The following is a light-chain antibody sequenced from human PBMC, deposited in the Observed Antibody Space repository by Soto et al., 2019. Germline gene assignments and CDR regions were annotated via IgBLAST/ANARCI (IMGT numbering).Light chain of an antibody. V-gene: IGKV3-20*01. CDR2: GTS. CDR3: QQYGSSPLT. CDR1: QSVRSSY. Sequence: EIVLTQSPGTLSLSPGERATLSCRASQSVRSSYLAWYQQKPGQAPRLLIYGTSSRATGIPDRFSGSGSGTDFTLTITRLEPDDFAVYYCQQYGSSPLTFGGGTKVEIK. J-gene: IGKJ4*01.